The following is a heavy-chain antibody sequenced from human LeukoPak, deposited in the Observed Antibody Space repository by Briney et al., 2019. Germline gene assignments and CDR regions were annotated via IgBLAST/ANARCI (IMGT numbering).Heavy chain of an antibody. V-gene: IGHV1-8*01. CDR3: ARAHCSGGACPALY. J-gene: IGHJ4*02. Sequence: ASVEVSCKASGYTFSTYDINWVRQATGQGLEWMGWMNPNSGDTGYAQKFQGRLTLTRDTSISSAYMELSSLRSEDTAVYYCARAHCSGGACPALYWGQGTLITVSS. D-gene: IGHD2-15*01. CDR2: MNPNSGDT. CDR1: GYTFSTYD.